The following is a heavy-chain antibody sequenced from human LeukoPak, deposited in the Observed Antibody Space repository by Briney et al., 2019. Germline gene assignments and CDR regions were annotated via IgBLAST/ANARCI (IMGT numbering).Heavy chain of an antibody. CDR2: ISSDGVEK. CDR1: GFTFSHYG. J-gene: IGHJ6*03. Sequence: GGSLRLSCEASGFTFSHYGIHWVRQTPGKGLEWVAAISSDGVEKHYADSVKGRFTISRDNSKSTLYLQMNSLRAEDTALYYCAREGHYDILTGYSPVEYYFYYMDVRGKGTTVTVSS. CDR3: AREGHYDILTGYSPVEYYFYYMDV. D-gene: IGHD3-9*01. V-gene: IGHV3-30*04.